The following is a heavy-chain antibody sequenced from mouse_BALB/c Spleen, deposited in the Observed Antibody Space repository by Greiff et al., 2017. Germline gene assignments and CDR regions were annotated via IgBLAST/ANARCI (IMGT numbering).Heavy chain of an antibody. Sequence: EVMLVESGGGLVKPGGSLKLSCAASGFTFSSYAMSWVRQTPEKRLEWVATISSGGSYTYYPDSVKGRFTISRDNPKNTLFLQMTSLRSEDTAMYYCARSDYYGSSSFAYWGQGTLVTVSA. CDR3: ARSDYYGSSSFAY. V-gene: IGHV5-9-1*01. CDR2: ISSGGSYT. D-gene: IGHD1-1*01. J-gene: IGHJ3*01. CDR1: GFTFSSYA.